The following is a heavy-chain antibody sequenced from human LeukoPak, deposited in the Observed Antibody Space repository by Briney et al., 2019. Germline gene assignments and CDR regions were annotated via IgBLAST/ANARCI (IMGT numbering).Heavy chain of an antibody. J-gene: IGHJ3*02. D-gene: IGHD2-2*01. CDR3: ARDNNAAFDI. Sequence: GGSLRLSCTASGFTFNIYWMSWVRQAPGKGLDWVANIKPDGSEQYYVDSVRGRFTVSRDNAKNSLYLQMNSLSAEDTAVYYCARDNNAAFDIWGLGTMVTVSS. V-gene: IGHV3-7*04. CDR1: GFTFNIYW. CDR2: IKPDGSEQ.